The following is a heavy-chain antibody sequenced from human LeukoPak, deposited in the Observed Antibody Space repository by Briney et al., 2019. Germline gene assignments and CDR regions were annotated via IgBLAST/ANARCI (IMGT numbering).Heavy chain of an antibody. CDR1: GGSIRSGSYY. D-gene: IGHD1-26*01. Sequence: SETLSLTCTVSGGSIRSGSYYWSWIRQPAGKGLEWIGRIHAGGSTNYNPSLKSRVTISADASKNQFSLKLSSVTAADTAVYYCAREFRKGWDWFDPWGQGTLVTVSS. CDR3: AREFRKGWDWFDP. J-gene: IGHJ5*02. CDR2: IHAGGST. V-gene: IGHV4-61*02.